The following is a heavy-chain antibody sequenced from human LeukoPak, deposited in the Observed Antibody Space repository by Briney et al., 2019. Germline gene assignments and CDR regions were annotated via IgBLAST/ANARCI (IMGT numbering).Heavy chain of an antibody. Sequence: SVKVSCKASGGTFSGYAISWVRQAPGQGLEWMGGIIPIFGTANYAQKFQGRVTITADESTSTAYMELSSLRSEDTAVYYCAGDLDSSGYYSLDVWGQGTTVTVSS. V-gene: IGHV1-69*13. CDR2: IIPIFGTA. D-gene: IGHD3-22*01. CDR1: GGTFSGYA. J-gene: IGHJ6*02. CDR3: AGDLDSSGYYSLDV.